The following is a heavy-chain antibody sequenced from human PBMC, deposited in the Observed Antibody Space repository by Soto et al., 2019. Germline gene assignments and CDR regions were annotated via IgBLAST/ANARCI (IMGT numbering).Heavy chain of an antibody. V-gene: IGHV4-4*07. J-gene: IGHJ4*02. CDR2: IYTSGST. D-gene: IGHD6-25*01. CDR1: GGSISSYY. Sequence: QVQLQESGPGLVKPSETLSLTCTVSGGSISSYYWSWIRQPAGKGLEWIGRIYTSGSTNYNPSLKSRGTMTVDTSKNQFSLKLSSVTAADTAVYYCARESPVRAGATTVVDYWGQGTLVTVSS. CDR3: ARESPVRAGATTVVDY.